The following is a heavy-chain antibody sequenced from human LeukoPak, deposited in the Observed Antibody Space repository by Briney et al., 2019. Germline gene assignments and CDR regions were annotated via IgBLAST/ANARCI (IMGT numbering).Heavy chain of an antibody. Sequence: GGSLRLSCAASGLTFSSYSMNWVRQAPGKGLEWVSSISNSSSYIYYPDPVKGRFTISRDNAKNSLYLQMNSLRAEDTAVYYCARPRSSTRYYDFWSGYYHYYYYYMDVWGKGTTVTVSS. V-gene: IGHV3-21*01. D-gene: IGHD3-3*01. J-gene: IGHJ6*03. CDR1: GLTFSSYS. CDR3: ARPRSSTRYYDFWSGYYHYYYYYMDV. CDR2: ISNSSSYI.